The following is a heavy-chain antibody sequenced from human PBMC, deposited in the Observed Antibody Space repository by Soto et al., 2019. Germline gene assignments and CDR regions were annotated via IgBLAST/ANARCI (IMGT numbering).Heavy chain of an antibody. CDR2: IYYSGNT. CDR3: ARSVFP. CDR1: GGSISSDGYY. J-gene: IGHJ5*02. Sequence: SETLSLTCTVSGGSISSDGYYWSWIRQHPGKGLELIGYIYYSGNTYYNPSLKSRVTISVDTSKNQFSLKLTSVTAADTAVYYCARSVFPWGQGTLVTVS. V-gene: IGHV4-31*03.